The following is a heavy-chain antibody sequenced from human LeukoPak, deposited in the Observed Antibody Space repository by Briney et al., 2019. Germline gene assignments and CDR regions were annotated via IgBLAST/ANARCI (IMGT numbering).Heavy chain of an antibody. J-gene: IGHJ4*02. D-gene: IGHD4/OR15-4a*01. CDR1: GFTFSSYA. Sequence: PGGSLRLSCAASGFTFSSYAMSWVRQAPGKGLEWVSAISGSGGSTYYADSVKGRFIISRDNSRNTLYLQMNSLRAEDTAVYYCAKPLHDYGDSCFDYWGQGTLVTVSS. CDR2: ISGSGGST. CDR3: AKPLHDYGDSCFDY. V-gene: IGHV3-23*01.